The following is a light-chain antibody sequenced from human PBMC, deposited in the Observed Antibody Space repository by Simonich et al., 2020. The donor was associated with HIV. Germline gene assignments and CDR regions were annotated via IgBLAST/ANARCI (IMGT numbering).Light chain of an antibody. J-gene: IGLJ2*01. CDR2: RNN. CDR1: SFNIGSNY. V-gene: IGLV1-47*01. CDR3: SSYTSSSTVV. Sequence: QSVLTQPPSASGTPGQRVTISCSGSSFNIGSNYVYWYQQLPGTAPKLLIYRNNQRPSGVPDRFSGSKSGTSASLAISGLRSEDEADYYCSSYTSSSTVVFGGETKLTVL.